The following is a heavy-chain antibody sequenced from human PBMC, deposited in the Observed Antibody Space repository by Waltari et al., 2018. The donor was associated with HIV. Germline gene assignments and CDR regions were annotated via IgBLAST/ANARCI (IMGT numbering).Heavy chain of an antibody. V-gene: IGHV3-7*01. CDR2: IKQDGSEK. CDR1: GFTFSSYW. CDR3: EGRSPARRLNWFDP. J-gene: IGHJ5*02. D-gene: IGHD2-8*01. Sequence: EVQLVESGGGLVQPGGSLRLSCAASGFTFSSYWMSWVRQAPGKGLEGVANIKQDGSEKYYVDSMKGRFTISRDNAKNSLYLQINSLRAEDTAVYYCEGRSPARRLNWFDPWGQGTLVIVSS.